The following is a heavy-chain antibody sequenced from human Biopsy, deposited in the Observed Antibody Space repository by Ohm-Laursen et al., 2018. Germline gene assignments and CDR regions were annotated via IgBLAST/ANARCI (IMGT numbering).Heavy chain of an antibody. Sequence: SSVKVSCKASGGTFITYAFNWVRQAPGQGLEWMGGIIPMFGPASYAQKFQGRVTITADESTSTAYMELSSLRSEDTAVYYCARDFYDSSGARHQWGQGTLVTVSS. D-gene: IGHD3-22*01. CDR3: ARDFYDSSGARHQ. CDR1: GGTFITYA. CDR2: IIPMFGPA. V-gene: IGHV1-69*01. J-gene: IGHJ4*02.